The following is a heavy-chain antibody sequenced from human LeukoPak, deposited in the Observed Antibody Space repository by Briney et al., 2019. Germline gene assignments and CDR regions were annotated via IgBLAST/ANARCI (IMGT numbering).Heavy chain of an antibody. J-gene: IGHJ6*03. CDR3: AKTGFQWGEYFYYMDV. Sequence: GGSLRPSCAASGFTFSNYAMHWVRQAPGKGLEWVAFIRNDGNEIYYADSVKGRFTISRDNSRDTLYFQMNSLIYEDTAVYYCAKTGFQWGEYFYYMDVWGKGTTVTVSS. CDR2: IRNDGNEI. CDR1: GFTFSNYA. V-gene: IGHV3-30*02. D-gene: IGHD1-14*01.